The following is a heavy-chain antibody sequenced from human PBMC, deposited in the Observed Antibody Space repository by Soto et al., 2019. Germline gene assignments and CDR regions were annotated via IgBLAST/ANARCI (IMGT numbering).Heavy chain of an antibody. D-gene: IGHD3-10*01. CDR1: GFTFSSYG. Sequence: GGSLRLSCAASGFTFSSYGMHWVRQAPGKGLEWVAVISYDGCNKYYADSVKGRFTISRDNSKNTLYLQMNSLRAEDTAVYYCAKDRSLLRGPMHYWGQGTLVTVSS. J-gene: IGHJ4*02. CDR2: ISYDGCNK. CDR3: AKDRSLLRGPMHY. V-gene: IGHV3-30*18.